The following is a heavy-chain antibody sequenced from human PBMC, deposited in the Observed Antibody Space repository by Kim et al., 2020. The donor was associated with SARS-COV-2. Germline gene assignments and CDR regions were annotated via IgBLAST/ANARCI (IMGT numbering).Heavy chain of an antibody. D-gene: IGHD1-26*01. CDR3: ARDLSRFVDLWGIVGAYPLSNGMDV. Sequence: ASVKVSCKASGYTFTSYYMHWVRQAPGQGLEWMGIINPSGGSTSYAQKFQGRGTMTRDTSTSTVYMELSSLRSEDTAVYYCARDLSRFVDLWGIVGAYPLSNGMDVWGQGTTVTVSS. V-gene: IGHV1-46*01. CDR1: GYTFTSYY. CDR2: INPSGGST. J-gene: IGHJ6*02.